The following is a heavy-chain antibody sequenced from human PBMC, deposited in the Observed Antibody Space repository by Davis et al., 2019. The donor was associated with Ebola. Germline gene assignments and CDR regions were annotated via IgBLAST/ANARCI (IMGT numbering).Heavy chain of an antibody. D-gene: IGHD4-17*01. J-gene: IGHJ6*02. Sequence: ASVKVSCKASGYTFTSYAMHWVRQAPGQRLEWMGWINAGNGNTKYSQKFQGRVTITRDTSASTAYMELSSLRSEDTAVYYCARDYGDYEDYYYGMDVWGQGTTVTVSS. CDR1: GYTFTSYA. CDR2: INAGNGNT. V-gene: IGHV1-3*01. CDR3: ARDYGDYEDYYYGMDV.